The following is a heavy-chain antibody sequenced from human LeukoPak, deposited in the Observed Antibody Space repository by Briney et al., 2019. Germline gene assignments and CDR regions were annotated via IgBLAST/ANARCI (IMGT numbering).Heavy chain of an antibody. D-gene: IGHD3-16*01. CDR2: FNGGGTYS. CDR3: AREDARDGGYFDY. Sequence: GGSLRLSCAASEFSLTNYAMGWVRQAPGKVLEWLSTFNGGGTYSHHADSVKGRFTMSRDTSKNAVYLQMTSLRAEDTAMYYCAREDARDGGYFDYWAQGTLVTVSS. J-gene: IGHJ4*02. V-gene: IGHV3-23*01. CDR1: EFSLTNYA.